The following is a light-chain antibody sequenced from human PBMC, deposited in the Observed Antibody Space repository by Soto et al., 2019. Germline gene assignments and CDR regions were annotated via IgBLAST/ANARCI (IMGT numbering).Light chain of an antibody. CDR2: DAS. V-gene: IGKV1-5*01. CDR3: QQYNSYSRT. Sequence: DIQMTQSPSTLSASVGDRVTITCRASQSITGWLAWYQQKPGKAPNLLIFDASSLERGVPSRFSGSGSGTEFTLTISSLQPDDFATYYCQQYNSYSRTFGQGTKVDI. J-gene: IGKJ1*01. CDR1: QSITGW.